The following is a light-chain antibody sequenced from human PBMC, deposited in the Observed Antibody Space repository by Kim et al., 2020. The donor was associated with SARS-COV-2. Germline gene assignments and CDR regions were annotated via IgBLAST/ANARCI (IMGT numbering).Light chain of an antibody. CDR1: QSLDDW. CDR2: MTS. V-gene: IGKV1-5*03. Sequence: DIQMTQSPSTLSANVGDRVIITCRASQSLDDWLAWYQHKPGKAPKLLIYMTSSLESWVPSRFSGSGFGTEFTLTISSLQPDDFATYYCQQYRYYSYTFGPGTKVDIK. J-gene: IGKJ3*01. CDR3: QQYRYYSYT.